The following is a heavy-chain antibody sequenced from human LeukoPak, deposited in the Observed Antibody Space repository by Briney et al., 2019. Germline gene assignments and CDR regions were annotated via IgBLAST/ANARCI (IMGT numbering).Heavy chain of an antibody. Sequence: PGGSPRLSCAASGFTFSSYGMHWVRQAPGKGLEWVAVISYDGSNKYYADSVKGRFTISRDNSKNTLYLQMNSLRAEDTAVYYCAKERVYYYVVDYWGQGTLVTVSS. CDR3: AKERVYYYVVDY. J-gene: IGHJ4*02. CDR2: ISYDGSNK. D-gene: IGHD3-10*02. V-gene: IGHV3-30*18. CDR1: GFTFSSYG.